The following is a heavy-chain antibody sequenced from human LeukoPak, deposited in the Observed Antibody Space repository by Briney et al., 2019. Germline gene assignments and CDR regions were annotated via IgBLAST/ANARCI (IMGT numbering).Heavy chain of an antibody. V-gene: IGHV1-24*01. CDR3: ATLPFQTGDGAFDI. Sequence: ASVKVSCKASGYTFTGYYMNWVRQAPGQGLEWMGGFDPEDGETIYAQKFQGRVTMTEDTSTDTAYMELSSLRSEDTAVYYCATLPFQTGDGAFDIWGQGTMVTVSS. CDR2: FDPEDGET. J-gene: IGHJ3*02. D-gene: IGHD7-27*01. CDR1: GYTFTGYY.